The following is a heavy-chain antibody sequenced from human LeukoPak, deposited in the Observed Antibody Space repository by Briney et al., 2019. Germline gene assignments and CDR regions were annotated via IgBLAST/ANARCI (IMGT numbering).Heavy chain of an antibody. V-gene: IGHV4-59*01. J-gene: IGHJ4*02. CDR3: ARGISSGSYFGY. Sequence: SETLSLTCTVSGDSISSYYWSWIRQPPGKGLEWIGYIYYSGSTNYNPSLKSRVTISVDTSKNQFSLNLSSVTAADTAVYYCARGISSGSYFGYWGQGTLVTVSS. D-gene: IGHD1-26*01. CDR1: GDSISSYY. CDR2: IYYSGST.